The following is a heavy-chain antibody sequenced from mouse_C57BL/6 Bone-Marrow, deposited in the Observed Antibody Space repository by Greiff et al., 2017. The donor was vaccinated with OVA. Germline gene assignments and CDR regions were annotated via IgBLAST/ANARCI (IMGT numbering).Heavy chain of an antibody. CDR2: ISGGGGNT. D-gene: IGHD1-1*01. CDR3: ASHYYGSSYDAMDY. CDR1: GFTFSSYT. J-gene: IGHJ4*01. V-gene: IGHV5-9*01. Sequence: EVKLMESGGGLVKPGGSLKLSCAASGFTFSSYTMSWVRQTPEKRLEWVATISGGGGNTYYPASVKGRFTISRDNAKNTLYLQMNRQTSEITALDYCASHYYGSSYDAMDYWGTGTTVTVSS.